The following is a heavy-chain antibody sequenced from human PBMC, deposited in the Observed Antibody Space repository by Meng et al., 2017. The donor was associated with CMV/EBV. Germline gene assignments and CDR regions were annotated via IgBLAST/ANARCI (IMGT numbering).Heavy chain of an antibody. CDR1: CGSISSSSYY. V-gene: IGHV4-39*01. Sequence: CTVSCGSISSSSYYWGWIRQPPGKGLEWIESIYYSGSTYYNPSLKSRVTISVDTSKNQFSLKLSSVTAADTAVYYCARQYQLLHFDYWGQGTLVTVSS. J-gene: IGHJ4*02. D-gene: IGHD2-2*01. CDR2: IYYSGST. CDR3: ARQYQLLHFDY.